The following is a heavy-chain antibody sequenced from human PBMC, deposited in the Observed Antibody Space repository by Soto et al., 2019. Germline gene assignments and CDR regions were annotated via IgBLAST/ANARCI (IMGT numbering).Heavy chain of an antibody. V-gene: IGHV3-11*01. CDR1: GFNFSDFY. D-gene: IGHD3-16*02. J-gene: IGHJ4*02. Sequence: PGGSLRLSCAASGFNFSDFYISWIRQAPGKGLEWVSFISATGETIYYAESVKGRFTISRDNAQKSLVLQMNSLRDEDTAVYYCTRDGRYIAQFDYWGQGTLVTVSS. CDR2: ISATGETI. CDR3: TRDGRYIAQFDY.